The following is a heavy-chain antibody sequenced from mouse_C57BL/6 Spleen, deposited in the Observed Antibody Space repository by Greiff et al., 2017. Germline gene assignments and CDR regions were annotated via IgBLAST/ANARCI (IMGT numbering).Heavy chain of an antibody. D-gene: IGHD1-1*01. CDR3: AKLRSAMDY. CDR2: IWRGGST. J-gene: IGHJ4*01. CDR1: GFSLTGYC. Sequence: QVQLQQSGPGLVQPSQSLSITCTASGFSLTGYCVHWVRQSPGQGLEWLGVIWRGGSTDYNAAFMSRLSITKDNSKSPVFFKMNSLQANDTAIYYCAKLRSAMDYWGQGPSVTVS. V-gene: IGHV2-5*01.